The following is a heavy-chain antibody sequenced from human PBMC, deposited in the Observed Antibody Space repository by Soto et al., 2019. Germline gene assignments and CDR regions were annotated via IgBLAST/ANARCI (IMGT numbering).Heavy chain of an antibody. Sequence: ASVRVSCKASGYTFTSYGISWVRQAPGQGLEWMGWISAYNGNTNYAQKLQGRVTMTTDTSTSTAYMELRSLRSDDTAVYYCARDNVVVVPAATTRITYSGMDVWGQGTTVTVSS. D-gene: IGHD2-2*01. CDR3: ARDNVVVVPAATTRITYSGMDV. J-gene: IGHJ6*02. CDR1: GYTFTSYG. CDR2: ISAYNGNT. V-gene: IGHV1-18*04.